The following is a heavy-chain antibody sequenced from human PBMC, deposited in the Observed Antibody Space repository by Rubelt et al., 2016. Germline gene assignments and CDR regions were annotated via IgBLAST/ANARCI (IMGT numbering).Heavy chain of an antibody. Sequence: LLTGGGLVQPGGSLRLSCAASGFTFSSYAMSWVRQAPGKGLEWVSAISGSGGSTYYADSVKGRFTISRDNSKNTLYLQMNSLRAEDTAVYYCAKVPRKELTFGGVILLCYFDYWGQGTLVTVSS. D-gene: IGHD3-16*01. V-gene: IGHV3-23*01. CDR1: GFTFSSYA. CDR3: AKVPRKELTFGGVILLCYFDY. J-gene: IGHJ4*02. CDR2: ISGSGGST.